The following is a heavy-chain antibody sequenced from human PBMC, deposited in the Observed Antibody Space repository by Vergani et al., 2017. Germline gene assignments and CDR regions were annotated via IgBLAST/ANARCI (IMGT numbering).Heavy chain of an antibody. CDR2: ICHTEDT. CDR1: GDSISSNNC. Sequence: QVQLQESGPGLVKPPGTLSLTCAVSGDSISSNNCWTWVRQPPGKGLEWIGEICHTEDTKYNPSLKSRVTTSIDMSKNQFSLELTSVTAADAAVYYCARGNYFFYYLDVWGKGTTVAVSS. J-gene: IGHJ6*03. V-gene: IGHV4-4*03. CDR3: ARGNYFFYYLDV.